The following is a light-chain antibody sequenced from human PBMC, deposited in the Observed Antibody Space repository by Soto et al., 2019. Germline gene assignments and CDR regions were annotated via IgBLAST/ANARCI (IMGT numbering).Light chain of an antibody. CDR3: AAWNGTLNGLHV. V-gene: IGLV1-44*01. Sequence: QSVLTQPPSASGTPGQRVTISCSGSSSNIGSLSVDWYQHLPGTAPKLLIYSDYQRPSGVPDRFSGSKSGTSASLAISGLQSEDDADYYCAAWNGTLNGLHVFATGTKVTVL. CDR1: SSNIGSLS. CDR2: SDY. J-gene: IGLJ1*01.